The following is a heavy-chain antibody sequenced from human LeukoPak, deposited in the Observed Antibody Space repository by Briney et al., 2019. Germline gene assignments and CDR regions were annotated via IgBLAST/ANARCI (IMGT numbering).Heavy chain of an antibody. Sequence: PGGSLRLSCAASGFTFSSYAMSWVRQAPGKGLEWVSAISGRGGVTYYANSVKGRFTISRDDSKNTLYLQMNSLRAEDTAVYYCAKGRVVWFGELFDYWGQGTLVAVSS. J-gene: IGHJ4*02. V-gene: IGHV3-23*01. CDR1: GFTFSSYA. D-gene: IGHD3-10*01. CDR2: ISGRGGVT. CDR3: AKGRVVWFGELFDY.